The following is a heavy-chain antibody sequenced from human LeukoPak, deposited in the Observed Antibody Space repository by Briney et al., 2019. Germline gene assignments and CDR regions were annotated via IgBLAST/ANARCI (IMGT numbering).Heavy chain of an antibody. CDR1: GFTFSSYW. CDR3: ARDTPTYYDILTGYYKGNYFDY. D-gene: IGHD3-9*01. CDR2: IKQDGSEK. V-gene: IGHV3-7*01. J-gene: IGHJ4*02. Sequence: PGGSLRLSCAASGFTFSSYWMSWVRQAPGKGLEWVANIKQDGSEKYYVDSVKGRFTISRDNAKNSLYLQMNSLRAEDTAVYYCARDTPTYYDILTGYYKGNYFDYWGQGTLVTVSS.